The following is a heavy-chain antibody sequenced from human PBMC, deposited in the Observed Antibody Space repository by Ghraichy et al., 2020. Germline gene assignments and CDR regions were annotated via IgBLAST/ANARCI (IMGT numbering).Heavy chain of an antibody. Sequence: GGSLRLSCAASGFTVSSNYMSWVRQAPGKGLEWVSVIYSGGSTYYADSVKGRFTISRDNSKNTLYLQMNSLRAEDTAVYYCARGMTATVGRLYYDFWSGYTDAFDIWGQGTMVTVSS. D-gene: IGHD3-3*01. CDR1: GFTVSSNY. CDR2: IYSGGST. J-gene: IGHJ3*02. V-gene: IGHV3-66*01. CDR3: ARGMTATVGRLYYDFWSGYTDAFDI.